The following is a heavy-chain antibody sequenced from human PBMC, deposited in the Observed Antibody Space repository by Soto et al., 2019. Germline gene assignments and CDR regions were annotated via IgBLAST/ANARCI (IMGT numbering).Heavy chain of an antibody. CDR1: VYTFTGYY. V-gene: IGHV1-2*04. Sequence: ASVKVCCKDSVYTFTGYYRHWVRQAPGQGLEWMGWNNPNSGGTNYAQKFQGWVTMTRDTSISTAYMELSRLRSDDTAVYYCARARPSRHTYYDYVWGSYPGRPFDYLGQGTLVTVSS. CDR2: NNPNSGGT. D-gene: IGHD3-16*02. CDR3: ARARPSRHTYYDYVWGSYPGRPFDY. J-gene: IGHJ4*02.